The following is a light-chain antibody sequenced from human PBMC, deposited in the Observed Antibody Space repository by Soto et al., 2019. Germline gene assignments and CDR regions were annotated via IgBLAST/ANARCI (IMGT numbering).Light chain of an antibody. CDR2: GAS. V-gene: IGKV3-20*01. Sequence: EIVLTQSPVTLSLSPGERATLSCRASQSVTSSYLAWYQQKPGQAPRLLIYGASSRATDIPDRFSGSGSGTDFTLTISRLEPEDSAVYYCQQYGSSVWTFGQGTKVDIK. J-gene: IGKJ1*01. CDR1: QSVTSSY. CDR3: QQYGSSVWT.